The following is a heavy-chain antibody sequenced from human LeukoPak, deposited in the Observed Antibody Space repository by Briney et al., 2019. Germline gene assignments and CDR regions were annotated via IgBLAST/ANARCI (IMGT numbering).Heavy chain of an antibody. Sequence: GSLSLSCAASGFTFISYAMSWVRQAPGKGLEWVSGLGGSSGGTYYADSVKGRFTISGDNSKNTLYLQMNSLRAEDTAVYYCARRMVNRAIDYWGQGTLVTVSS. CDR2: LGGSSGGT. CDR1: GFTFISYA. D-gene: IGHD2-21*01. V-gene: IGHV3-23*01. J-gene: IGHJ4*02. CDR3: ARRMVNRAIDY.